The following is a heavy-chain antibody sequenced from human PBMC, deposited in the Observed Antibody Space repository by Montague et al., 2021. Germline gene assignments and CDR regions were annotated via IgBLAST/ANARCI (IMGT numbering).Heavy chain of an antibody. J-gene: IGHJ6*03. Sequence: SEILSLTCTVSRSLINSDYYWGWIRPPPGKGLEWMGSVSHGGRTYYNPSLKSRVTISVDTSNNHYSLKLSSVTAADTAMYYCARERDRYYYMDIWGKGTMITVSS. CDR1: RSLINSDYY. V-gene: IGHV4-38-2*02. CDR3: ARERDRYYYMDI. CDR2: VSHGGRT.